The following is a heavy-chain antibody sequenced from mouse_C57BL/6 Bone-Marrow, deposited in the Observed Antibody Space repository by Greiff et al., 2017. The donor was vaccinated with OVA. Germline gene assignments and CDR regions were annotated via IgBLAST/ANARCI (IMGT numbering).Heavy chain of an antibody. CDR3: ARQTYYSNYVGWYFDV. CDR2: ISSGGSYT. CDR1: GFTFSSYG. J-gene: IGHJ1*03. Sequence: EVMLVESGGDLVKPGGSLKLSCAASGFTFSSYGMSWVPQTPDKRLEWVATISSGGSYTYYPDSVKGRFTISRDNAKNTLYLQMSSLKSEDTAMYYCARQTYYSNYVGWYFDVWGTGTTVTVSS. V-gene: IGHV5-6*01. D-gene: IGHD2-5*01.